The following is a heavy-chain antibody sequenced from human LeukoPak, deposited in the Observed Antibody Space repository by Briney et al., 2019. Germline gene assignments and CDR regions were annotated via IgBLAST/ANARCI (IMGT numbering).Heavy chain of an antibody. J-gene: IGHJ4*02. V-gene: IGHV1-2*02. Sequence: ASVKVSCKASGYTFTGYYMHWVRQAPGQGLEWMGWINPNSGGTNYAQKFQGRVTMTRDTSISTAYTELSRLRSDDTAVYYCARDAMITFGGPVDYWGQGTLVTVSS. CDR3: ARDAMITFGGPVDY. D-gene: IGHD3-16*01. CDR2: INPNSGGT. CDR1: GYTFTGYY.